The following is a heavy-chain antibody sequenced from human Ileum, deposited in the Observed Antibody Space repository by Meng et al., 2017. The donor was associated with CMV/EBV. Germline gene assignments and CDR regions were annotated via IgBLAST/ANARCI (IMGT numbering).Heavy chain of an antibody. Sequence: GESLKISCAASGFTFTDYNMNWVRQAPGKGLEWVSYISGSSNYIYSADSVKGRFTISRDNAKNSLYLRMNSLTAEDTAIYFCARGYYDSSGYHAAFDIWGQGTMVTVSS. V-gene: IGHV3-21*01. D-gene: IGHD3-22*01. J-gene: IGHJ3*02. CDR2: ISGSSNYI. CDR3: ARGYYDSSGYHAAFDI. CDR1: GFTFTDYN.